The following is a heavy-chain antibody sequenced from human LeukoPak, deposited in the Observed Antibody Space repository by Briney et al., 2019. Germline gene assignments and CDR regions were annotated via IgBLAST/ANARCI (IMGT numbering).Heavy chain of an antibody. D-gene: IGHD6-13*01. CDR1: GYTFTGYY. CDR2: INPNSGGT. V-gene: IGHV1-2*02. J-gene: IGHJ6*03. Sequence: ASVKVSCKASGYTFTGYYMHWVRQAPGQGLEWMGWINPNSGGTNYAQKFQGRVTMTGDTSISTAYMELSRLRSDDTAVYYCAKGSSSWKNYYYYYYMDVWGKGTTVTISS. CDR3: AKGSSSWKNYYYYYYMDV.